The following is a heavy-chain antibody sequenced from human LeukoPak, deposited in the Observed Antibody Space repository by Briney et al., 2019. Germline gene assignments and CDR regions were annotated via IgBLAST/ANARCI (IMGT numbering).Heavy chain of an antibody. V-gene: IGHV4-59*01. CDR3: ARAITMVRGVISRFDP. CDR1: GVSISSYY. D-gene: IGHD3-10*01. J-gene: IGHJ5*02. CDR2: IYYSGST. Sequence: PSETLSLTGTGSGVSISSYYWSWIRQPPGKGLEWIGYIYYSGSTNYNPSLKSRVTISVDTSKNQFSLKLSSVTAADTAVYYCARAITMVRGVISRFDPWGQGTLVTVSS.